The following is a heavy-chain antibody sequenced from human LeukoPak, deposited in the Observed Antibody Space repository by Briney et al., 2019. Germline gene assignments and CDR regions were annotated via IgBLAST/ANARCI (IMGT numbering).Heavy chain of an antibody. V-gene: IGHV4-39*01. D-gene: IGHD2-2*01. CDR1: GDSFTNTDFF. Sequence: SDTLSLTCTVSGDSFTNTDFFWGWIRQPPGKGLEWIANIDDSGRIYSNPSLRSRVTMSRDTSKNQFSLKLSSVTAADTAVYYCARGPHCSSTSCSNWFDPWGQGTLVTVSS. J-gene: IGHJ5*02. CDR3: ARGPHCSSTSCSNWFDP. CDR2: IDDSGRI.